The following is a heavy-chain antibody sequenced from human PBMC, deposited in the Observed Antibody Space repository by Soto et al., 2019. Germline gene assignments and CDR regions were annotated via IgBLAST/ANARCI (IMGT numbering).Heavy chain of an antibody. Sequence: QVQLQESGPGLVKPSQTLSLTCTVSGGSISTVDYWWSWIRQSPDMGLEWIGDIYDGGRTYNSPSLESRVTMSVDTSKSQLSLTLSSVSAADTAVYYCARGPSGDKVDSWGQGTLVTVSS. CDR3: ARGPSGDKVDS. CDR2: IYDGGRT. D-gene: IGHD7-27*01. V-gene: IGHV4-30-4*01. CDR1: GGSISTVDYW. J-gene: IGHJ4*02.